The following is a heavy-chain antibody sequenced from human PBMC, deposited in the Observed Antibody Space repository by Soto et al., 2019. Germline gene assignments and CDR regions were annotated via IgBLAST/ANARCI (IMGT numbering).Heavy chain of an antibody. Sequence: PSETLSLTCTVSGGSISSGGYYWSWIRQHPGKGLEWIGYIYYSGSTYYNPSLKSRVTISVDTSKNQFSLKLSSVTAADTAVYYCARGRGYCSGGSCYPKTAEYFQHWGQGTQVTVSS. CDR3: ARGRGYCSGGSCYPKTAEYFQH. D-gene: IGHD2-15*01. J-gene: IGHJ1*01. CDR1: GGSISSGGYY. CDR2: IYYSGST. V-gene: IGHV4-31*03.